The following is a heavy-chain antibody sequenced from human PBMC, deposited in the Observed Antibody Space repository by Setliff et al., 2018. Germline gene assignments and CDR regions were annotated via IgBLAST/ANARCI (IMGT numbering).Heavy chain of an antibody. Sequence: LRLSCAASGFTFSNYAMNWVRQAPGKGLEWVSVIYSDGSSTYYGDSVKGRFTVSRDNTKNTLYLQMDGLRAEDTAVYYCAKCTSWDSHYPYFDYWGQGALVTVSS. CDR3: AKCTSWDSHYPYFDY. CDR1: GFTFSNYA. V-gene: IGHV3-23*03. CDR2: IYSDGSST. D-gene: IGHD4-4*01. J-gene: IGHJ4*02.